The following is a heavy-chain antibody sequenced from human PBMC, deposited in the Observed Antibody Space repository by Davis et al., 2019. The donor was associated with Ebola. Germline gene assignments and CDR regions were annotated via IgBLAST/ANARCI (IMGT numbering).Heavy chain of an antibody. CDR1: GYTFTSYY. V-gene: IGHV1-46*01. J-gene: IGHJ6*02. Sequence: ASVKVSCKASGYTFTSYYMHWVRQAPGQGLEWMGIINPSGGSTSYAQKFQGRVTMTRDTATSTVYMELSSLRSEDTAVYYCARGRPWGGFREPPYGMDVWGQGTTVTVSS. CDR2: INPSGGST. D-gene: IGHD3-10*01. CDR3: ARGRPWGGFREPPYGMDV.